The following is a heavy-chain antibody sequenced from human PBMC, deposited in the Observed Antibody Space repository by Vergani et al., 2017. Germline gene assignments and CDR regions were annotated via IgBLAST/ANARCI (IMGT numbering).Heavy chain of an antibody. J-gene: IGHJ5*02. D-gene: IGHD1-1*01. CDR1: GVSVTDYN. CDR2: LSTTGGA. Sequence: QAQLQESGPGLVKPSETLSLTCPVFGVSVTDYNCNWLRQAPGKGLEWIGSLSTTGGATHASHNHSLKCLLSISVDTSKSQFSLRLTYVTAADSAIYYCAGDTHSWKRADRWGQGILVSVSS. CDR3: AGDTHSWKRADR. V-gene: IGHV4-59*02.